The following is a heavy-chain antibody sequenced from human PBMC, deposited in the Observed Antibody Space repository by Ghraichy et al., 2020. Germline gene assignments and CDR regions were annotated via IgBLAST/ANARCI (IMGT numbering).Heavy chain of an antibody. V-gene: IGHV3-23*01. CDR3: AKGGLTFWDY. Sequence: GESLNISCAASGFTFSSYAMSWVRQAPGKGLEWVSSINGNGGSTYYADSVKGRFTISRDNSKNTLYLQMNSLRAEETAVYYCAKGGLTFWDYWGQGNLVTVSS. CDR2: INGNGGST. J-gene: IGHJ4*02. D-gene: IGHD3-16*01. CDR1: GFTFSSYA.